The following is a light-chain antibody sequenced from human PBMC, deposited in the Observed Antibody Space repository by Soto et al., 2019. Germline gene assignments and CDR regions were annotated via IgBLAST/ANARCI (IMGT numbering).Light chain of an antibody. V-gene: IGLV2-14*03. CDR3: GSYAGSSNV. CDR1: SSDVGAYSY. J-gene: IGLJ1*01. Sequence: QSALTQPASVSGSPGQSITISCTGTSSDVGAYSYVSWYQQHPGKAPKLVIYEVSNRPSGVSDRFSGSKSGNTASLTISGLQAEDEADYYCGSYAGSSNVFGTGTKLTVL. CDR2: EVS.